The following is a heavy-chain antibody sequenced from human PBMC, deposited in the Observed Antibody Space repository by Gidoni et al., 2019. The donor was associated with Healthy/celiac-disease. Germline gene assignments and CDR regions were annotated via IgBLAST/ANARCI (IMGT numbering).Heavy chain of an antibody. CDR1: GYSFTRYW. CDR3: ARRGYSYGYYYYYYMDV. J-gene: IGHJ6*03. V-gene: IGHV5-10-1*03. D-gene: IGHD5-18*01. Sequence: EVQLVQSGAEVKKPGESLRISCKGSGYSFTRYWISWGRQMPGKGLEWMGRIDPSDSYTNYSPSFQGHVTISADKSISTAYLQWSSLKASDTAMYYCARRGYSYGYYYYYYMDVWGKGTTVTVSS. CDR2: IDPSDSYT.